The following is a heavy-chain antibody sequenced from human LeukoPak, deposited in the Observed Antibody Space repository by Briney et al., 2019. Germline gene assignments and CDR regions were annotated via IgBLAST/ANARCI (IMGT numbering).Heavy chain of an antibody. D-gene: IGHD2-15*01. V-gene: IGHV3-48*03. CDR3: ARDKAPYCSGGSCYSHYYYMDV. CDR2: ISSSGSTK. CDR1: GFTFSSYE. Sequence: GGSLRLSCAASGFTFSSYEMNWVRQAPGKGLEWVSYISSSGSTKYYADSVKGRFTISRDNAKNSLYLQMNSLRAEDTAVHYCARDKAPYCSGGSCYSHYYYMDVWGKGTTVTVSS. J-gene: IGHJ6*03.